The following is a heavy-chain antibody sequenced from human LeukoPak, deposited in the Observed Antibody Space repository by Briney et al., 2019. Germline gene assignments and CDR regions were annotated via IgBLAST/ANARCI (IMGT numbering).Heavy chain of an antibody. D-gene: IGHD2-15*01. CDR1: GGSISSTNYY. Sequence: SETLSLTCTVSGGSISSTNYYWGWIRQPPGKGLEWIGYIYYSGSTNYNPSLKSRVTISVDTSKNLFSLKLSSVTAADTAVYYCAREQLDCSGGSCKGGFDYWGQGTLVTVSS. J-gene: IGHJ4*02. CDR3: AREQLDCSGGSCKGGFDY. V-gene: IGHV4-61*01. CDR2: IYYSGST.